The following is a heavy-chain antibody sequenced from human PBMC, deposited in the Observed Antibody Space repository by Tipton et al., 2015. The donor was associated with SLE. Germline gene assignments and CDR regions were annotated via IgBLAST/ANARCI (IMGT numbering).Heavy chain of an antibody. J-gene: IGHJ2*01. Sequence: GLVKPSETLSLTCTVSGGSISNHYWSWIRQPPGKGLEWIGYIYHGGSTNYNPSLKSRVTISVDTSKNQFSLQLNSVTAADTAIYYCARVSQDMVVTGNWYFDLWGRGTLVTVSS. CDR3: ARVSQDMVVTGNWYFDL. CDR1: GGSISNHY. V-gene: IGHV4-59*11. CDR2: IYHGGST. D-gene: IGHD5-12*01.